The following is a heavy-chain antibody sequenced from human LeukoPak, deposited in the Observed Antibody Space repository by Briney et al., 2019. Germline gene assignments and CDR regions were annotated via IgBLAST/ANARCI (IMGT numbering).Heavy chain of an antibody. J-gene: IGHJ4*02. Sequence: GGSLRPSCAVSGITLSNYGMSWVRQAPGKGLEWVAGISDSGGRTNYADSVKGRFTIPRDNPKNTIYLQMNSLRAEDTAVYFCAKRGVVIRVILVGFHKEAYYFDSWGQGALVTVSS. CDR3: AKRGVVIRVILVGFHKEAYYFDS. D-gene: IGHD3-22*01. CDR1: GITLSNYG. V-gene: IGHV3-23*01. CDR2: ISDSGGRT.